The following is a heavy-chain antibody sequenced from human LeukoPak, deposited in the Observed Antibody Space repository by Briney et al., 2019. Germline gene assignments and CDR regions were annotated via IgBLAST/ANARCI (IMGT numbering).Heavy chain of an antibody. CDR3: ARRRVLSYYYYYGMDV. D-gene: IGHD2-2*01. V-gene: IGHV1-8*01. Sequence: ASVKVSRKASGYTFTSYDINWVRQATGQGLEWMGWMNPNSGNTGYAQKFQGRVTMTRNTSISTAYMELSSLRSEDTAVYYCARRRVLSYYYYYGMDVWGQGTTVTVSS. CDR1: GYTFTSYD. CDR2: MNPNSGNT. J-gene: IGHJ6*02.